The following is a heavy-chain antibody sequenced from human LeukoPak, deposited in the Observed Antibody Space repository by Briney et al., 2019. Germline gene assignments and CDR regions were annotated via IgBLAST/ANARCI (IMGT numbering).Heavy chain of an antibody. CDR3: AREGSGAQFDY. V-gene: IGHV1-18*01. J-gene: IGHJ4*02. CDR1: GYTFTIYG. Sequence: GASVKVSFKSSGYTFTIYGISWVRQAPGQGLEWVGWISAYNGNTNYAQKLQGRVTMTTDTSTSTAYMELRSLRSDDTAVYYCAREGSGAQFDYWGQGTLVTVSS. CDR2: ISAYNGNT. D-gene: IGHD1-26*01.